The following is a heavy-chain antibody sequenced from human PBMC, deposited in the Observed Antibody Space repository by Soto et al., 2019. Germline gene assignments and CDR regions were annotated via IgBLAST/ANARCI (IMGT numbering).Heavy chain of an antibody. J-gene: IGHJ6*02. Sequence: GGSLRLSCAASEFTFSDYSMNWVRQAPGKGLEWVSSISSSYSYIYYADSVKGRFTISRDNAKNSLYLQMNSLRAEDTAVYYCARGVRGSCWSTTNYSYYDMDVWRQGTTVTGSS. V-gene: IGHV3-21*06. CDR3: ARGVRGSCWSTTNYSYYDMDV. CDR2: ISSSYSYI. D-gene: IGHD6-19*01. CDR1: EFTFSDYS.